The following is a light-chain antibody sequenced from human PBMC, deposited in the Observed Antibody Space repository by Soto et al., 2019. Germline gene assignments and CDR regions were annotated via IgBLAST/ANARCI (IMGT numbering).Light chain of an antibody. CDR3: QQYNKWPHLT. V-gene: IGKV3-15*01. CDR1: QSISSN. CDR2: STS. J-gene: IGKJ4*01. Sequence: EIVMTQSPATLSVSPGERATLSCRASQSISSNLAWYQQKPGQAPSLLIYSTSTRTTGIPARFSGSGSGTEFTLTISSLQSEDFAVYYCQQYNKWPHLTFGGGTRVEIK.